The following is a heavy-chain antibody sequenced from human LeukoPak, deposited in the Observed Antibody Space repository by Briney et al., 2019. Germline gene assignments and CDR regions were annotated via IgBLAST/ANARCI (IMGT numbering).Heavy chain of an antibody. J-gene: IGHJ4*02. CDR1: GFTFSNYW. D-gene: IGHD4-17*01. CDR3: ARDQDGAPDY. Sequence: PGGSLRLSCAASGFTFSNYWMAWVRQSPGKGLEWVANIKQDGIEKNYVDSVRGRFTISRDNAKSSLFLQMSSLRVDDTAVYYCARDQDGAPDYWGQGSLVTVSS. V-gene: IGHV3-7*01. CDR2: IKQDGIEK.